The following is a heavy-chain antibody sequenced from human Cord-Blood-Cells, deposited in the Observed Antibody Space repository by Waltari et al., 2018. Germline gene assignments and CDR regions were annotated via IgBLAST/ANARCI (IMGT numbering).Heavy chain of an antibody. Sequence: GSLRLSCAASGFTFSSYAMSWVRQAPGKGLEWVSAISGSGGSTYYADSVKGRFTISRDNSKNTLYLQMNSLRAEDTAVYYCAKAQYFDWSKDYWGQGTLVTVSS. CDR3: AKAQYFDWSKDY. V-gene: IGHV3-23*01. CDR1: GFTFSSYA. CDR2: ISGSGGST. D-gene: IGHD3-9*01. J-gene: IGHJ4*02.